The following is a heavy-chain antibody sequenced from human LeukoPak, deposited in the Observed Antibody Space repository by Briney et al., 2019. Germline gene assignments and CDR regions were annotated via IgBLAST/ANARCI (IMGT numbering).Heavy chain of an antibody. CDR2: INAGNGNT. D-gene: IGHD6-19*01. CDR3: ARGIGASSGWYVIDS. CDR1: GYTFTSYA. Sequence: ASVKVSCKASGYTFTSYAMHWVRQAPGQRLEWMGWINAGNGNTKYSQKFQGRVTITRDTSASTAYMELSSLRSEDTAVHYCARGIGASSGWYVIDSWGQGTLVTGTS. J-gene: IGHJ4*02. V-gene: IGHV1-3*01.